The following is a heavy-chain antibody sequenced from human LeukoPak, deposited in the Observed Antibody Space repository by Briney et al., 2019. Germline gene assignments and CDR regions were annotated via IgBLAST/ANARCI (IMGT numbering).Heavy chain of an antibody. CDR3: ARHLTTMTRGIAFDI. D-gene: IGHD4-17*01. J-gene: IGHJ3*02. CDR2: INPNINGT. V-gene: IGHV1-2*02. CDR1: GYTFTGYY. Sequence: VASVTVSCKASGYTFTGYYIRWVRQAPGQGLEWMGWINPNINGTNYAQKFQGRVTMTGDRSISTAYMELSRLRSDDTAVYYCARHLTTMTRGIAFDIWGQGTMVTVSS.